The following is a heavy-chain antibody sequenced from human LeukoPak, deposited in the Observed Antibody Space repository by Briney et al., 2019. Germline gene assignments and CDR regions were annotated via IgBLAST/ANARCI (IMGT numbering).Heavy chain of an antibody. CDR3: ARGFSGFDY. D-gene: IGHD1-14*01. Sequence: QPGGSLRLSCTASGLTVSGNYMSWVRQAPGKGLEWVSVINSGGSTYYADSVKGRFTISRDNSKNTLYLQISSLRAEDRAVYYCARGFSGFDYWGQGTLVTVSS. J-gene: IGHJ4*02. CDR1: GLTVSGNY. CDR2: INSGGST. V-gene: IGHV3-53*01.